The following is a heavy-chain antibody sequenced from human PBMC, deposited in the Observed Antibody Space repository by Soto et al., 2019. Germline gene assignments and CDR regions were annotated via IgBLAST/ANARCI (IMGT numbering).Heavy chain of an antibody. CDR3: ARGYRESYIYAMDV. Sequence: QVQLVQSGAEVTMPGSSVRVSCKASGGSFSKYGISWVRQAPGQGLEWMGGIIPMFGIGNYAEKFLGRVTITADESTSTSHMELRSLRSEDTAVYLCARGYRESYIYAMDVWGQGTTVTVSS. V-gene: IGHV1-69*01. CDR1: GGSFSKYG. J-gene: IGHJ6*02. D-gene: IGHD1-26*01. CDR2: IIPMFGIG.